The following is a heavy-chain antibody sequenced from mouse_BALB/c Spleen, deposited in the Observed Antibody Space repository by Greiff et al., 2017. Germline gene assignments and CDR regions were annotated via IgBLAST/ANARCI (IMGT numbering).Heavy chain of an antibody. CDR3: ARHPYYYGSSYYFDY. J-gene: IGHJ2*01. D-gene: IGHD1-1*01. Sequence: EVNVVESGGGLVKPGGSLKLSCAASGFAFSSYDMSWVRQTPEKRLEWVAYISSGGGSTYYPDTVKGRFTISRDNAKNTLYLQMSSLKSEDTAMYYCARHPYYYGSSYYFDYWGQGTTLTVSS. CDR1: GFAFSSYD. CDR2: ISSGGGST. V-gene: IGHV5-12-1*01.